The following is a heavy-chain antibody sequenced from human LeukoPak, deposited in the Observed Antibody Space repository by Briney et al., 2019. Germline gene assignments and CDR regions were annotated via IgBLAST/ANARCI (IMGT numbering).Heavy chain of an antibody. D-gene: IGHD6-6*01. V-gene: IGHV4-59*08. CDR2: IYHTGDK. J-gene: IGHJ4*02. CDR1: GDSITSSY. CDR3: AKTARVPFH. Sequence: SETLSLTCTVSGDSITSSYWSWIRQPQGKTLECLGYIYHTGDKMYNPSLRGRLTMSLDTSKNQVSLRLTSVTAADTAVYFCAKTARVPFHWGQGTLVTVSS.